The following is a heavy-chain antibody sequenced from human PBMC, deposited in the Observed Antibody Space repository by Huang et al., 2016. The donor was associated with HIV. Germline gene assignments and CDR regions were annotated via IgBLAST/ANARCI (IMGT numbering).Heavy chain of an antibody. V-gene: IGHV1-18*04. CDR1: GDTFLRYD. J-gene: IGHJ4*02. Sequence: QVRLVQSGAEVKKPGASLKVSCKADGDTFLRYDISWVRQAPGQGLEWVGVSRLDGGETRYAKRCQGRLTMTRDTSTSTAYLEVRGLGADDTAVYYCARDREFSSGWGWAGYYLDYWGQGTPVLVSS. D-gene: IGHD6-19*01. CDR2: SRLDGGET. CDR3: ARDREFSSGWGWAGYYLDY.